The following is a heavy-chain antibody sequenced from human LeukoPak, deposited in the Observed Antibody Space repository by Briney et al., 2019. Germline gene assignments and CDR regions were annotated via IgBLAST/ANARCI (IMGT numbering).Heavy chain of an antibody. CDR2: IYPGYSDT. CDR1: GYSFITYW. Sequence: GESLKISCKGSGYSFITYWIGWVRQMPGKGLEWMGIIYPGYSDTRYSPSFQGHVTISADKSISSAYLQWSSLKASDTAMYYCVRKNTYYYDSSGYYSFFDYWGQGTLVTVSS. D-gene: IGHD3-22*01. CDR3: VRKNTYYYDSSGYYSFFDY. V-gene: IGHV5-51*01. J-gene: IGHJ4*02.